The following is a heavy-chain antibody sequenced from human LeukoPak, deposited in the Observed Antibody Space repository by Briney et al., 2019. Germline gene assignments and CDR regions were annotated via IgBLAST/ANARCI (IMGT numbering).Heavy chain of an antibody. CDR1: GFTFSSYW. J-gene: IGHJ4*02. CDR2: IEQDGSEK. D-gene: IGHD3-3*01. CDR3: ARGKDYDFWSGYQAGFDY. V-gene: IGHV3-7*01. Sequence: PGGSLRLSCAAFGFTFSSYWMSWVRQAPGKGLEWVANIEQDGSEKYYVDSVKGRFTISRDNAKYSLYLQMNSLRAEDTAGYYCARGKDYDFWSGYQAGFDYWGQGTLVTVSS.